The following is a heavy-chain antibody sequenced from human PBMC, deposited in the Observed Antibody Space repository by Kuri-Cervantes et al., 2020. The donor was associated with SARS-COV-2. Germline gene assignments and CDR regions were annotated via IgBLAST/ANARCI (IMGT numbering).Heavy chain of an antibody. D-gene: IGHD2-2*01. Sequence: SVKVSCKASGGTFSSYAISWVRQAPGQGLEWMGRIIPIFGTANYAQKFQGRVTITADKSTSTAYMELSSLRSEDTAVYYCARGARDIVVVPAAKDWFDPWGQGTLVTVSS. V-gene: IGHV1-69*06. CDR1: GGTFSSYA. J-gene: IGHJ5*02. CDR3: ARGARDIVVVPAAKDWFDP. CDR2: IIPIFGTA.